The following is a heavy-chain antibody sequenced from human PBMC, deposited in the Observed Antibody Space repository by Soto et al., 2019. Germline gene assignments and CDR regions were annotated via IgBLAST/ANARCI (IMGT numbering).Heavy chain of an antibody. J-gene: IGHJ4*02. V-gene: IGHV3-11*01. D-gene: IGHD6-13*01. CDR2: ISSSGVTV. CDR3: ARDRIPISRWTLAY. CDR1: GFTFSDYY. Sequence: GGSLRLSCAASGFTFSDYYMSWIRQAPGRGLEWVSYISSSGVTVYYVDSVKGRFTISRDNAKNSLYLQMNSLRAEDAAVYYCARDRIPISRWTLAYWGQGTLVIVSS.